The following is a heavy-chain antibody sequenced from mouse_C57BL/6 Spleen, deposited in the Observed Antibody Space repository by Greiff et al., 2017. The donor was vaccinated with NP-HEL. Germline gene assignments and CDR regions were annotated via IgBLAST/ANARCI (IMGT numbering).Heavy chain of an antibody. CDR1: GYTFTDYY. CDR3: ASPPYYDYDAWFAY. J-gene: IGHJ3*01. D-gene: IGHD2-4*01. V-gene: IGHV1-76*01. CDR2: IYPGSGNT. Sequence: QVQLQQSGAELVRPGASVKLSCKASGYTFTDYYINWVKQRPGQGLEWIARIYPGSGNTYYNEKFKGKATLTAEKSSSTAYMQLSSLTSEDSAVYFCASPPYYDYDAWFAYWGQGTLVTVSA.